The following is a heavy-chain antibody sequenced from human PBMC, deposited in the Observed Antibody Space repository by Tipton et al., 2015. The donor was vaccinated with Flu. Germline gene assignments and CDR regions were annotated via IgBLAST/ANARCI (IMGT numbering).Heavy chain of an antibody. D-gene: IGHD3-10*01. CDR3: AKDPTPFGDLLVGNWFDP. CDR2: ISYDGRNK. V-gene: IGHV3-30*18. Sequence: SLRLSCAASGFIFSDYSMDWVRQAPGKGLQWLAVISYDGRNKYYVDSVKGRFTISRDNSKNTLYLQMNSLRAEDTAVYYCAKDPTPFGDLLVGNWFDPWGQGTLVTVSS. CDR1: GFIFSDYS. J-gene: IGHJ5*02.